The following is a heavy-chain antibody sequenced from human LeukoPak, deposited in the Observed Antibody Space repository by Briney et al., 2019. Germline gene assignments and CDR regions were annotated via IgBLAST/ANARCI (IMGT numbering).Heavy chain of an antibody. Sequence: KPSETPSPTCSVSGGSGSSYYWGWIRQSPREGLGWIGYVYYTGSTNYNPSLKSRVTMFEDKSKNQFSLRLYSVTVADTAVYYCARHFAYSSSSYFDYWGQGSLVTVSS. CDR1: GGSGSSYY. CDR2: VYYTGST. D-gene: IGHD6-6*01. J-gene: IGHJ4*02. CDR3: ARHFAYSSSSYFDY. V-gene: IGHV4-59*08.